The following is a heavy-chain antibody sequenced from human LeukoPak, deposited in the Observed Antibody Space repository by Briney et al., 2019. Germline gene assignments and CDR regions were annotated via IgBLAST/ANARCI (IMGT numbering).Heavy chain of an antibody. CDR1: AFTFSSYS. J-gene: IGHJ4*02. V-gene: IGHV3-21*01. CDR2: ISSSSSYI. CDR3: ARSPPLVVVAAHNYFDY. D-gene: IGHD2-15*01. Sequence: GGSLRLSCAASAFTFSSYSMNWVRQAPGKGLEWVSSISSSSSYIYYADSVKGRFTISRDNAKNSLYLQMNSLRAEDTAVYYCARSPPLVVVAAHNYFDYWGQGTLVTVSS.